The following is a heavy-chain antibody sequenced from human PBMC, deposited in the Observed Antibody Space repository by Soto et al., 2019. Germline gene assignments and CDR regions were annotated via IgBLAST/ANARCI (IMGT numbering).Heavy chain of an antibody. CDR3: ARFYSGSKPRASYYYTDV. V-gene: IGHV4-34*01. J-gene: IGHJ6*03. CDR2: INHSGST. D-gene: IGHD5-12*01. Sequence: SETLSLTCAVYGGSFSGDYWSWIRQPPGKGLEWIGEINHSGSTNYNPSLKSRVTISVDTSKNQFSLKLSSVTAADTAVYYCARFYSGSKPRASYYYTDVWGTGTTVTVSS. CDR1: GGSFSGDY.